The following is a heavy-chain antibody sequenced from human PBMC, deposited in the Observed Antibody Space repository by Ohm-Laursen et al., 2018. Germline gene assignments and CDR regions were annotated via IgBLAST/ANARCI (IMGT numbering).Heavy chain of an antibody. J-gene: IGHJ3*02. Sequence: ASVKVSCKASGYTFTSYGISWVRQAPGQGLEWMGWISAYNGNTNYAQKLQGRVTMTTDTSTSTAYMELRSLRSDDTAVYYCARGLPASYGYWYDAFDIWGQGTMVTVSS. V-gene: IGHV1-18*01. CDR1: GYTFTSYG. CDR3: ARGLPASYGYWYDAFDI. CDR2: ISAYNGNT. D-gene: IGHD5-18*01.